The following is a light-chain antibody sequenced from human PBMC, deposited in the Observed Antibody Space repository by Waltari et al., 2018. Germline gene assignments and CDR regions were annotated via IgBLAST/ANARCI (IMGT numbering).Light chain of an antibody. CDR3: ALYMGSGIWV. CDR2: KAN. V-gene: IGLV8-61*01. CDR1: SGSLSTTSY. Sequence: QTVVTQEPSLSVSPGGTVTLTCALSSGSLSTTSYATWYQQTPGQAPRTLVYKANARSSGVPDRFSGSSLGNTAALNITEAQADDESDYYCALYMGSGIWVFGGGTRLTVL. J-gene: IGLJ3*02.